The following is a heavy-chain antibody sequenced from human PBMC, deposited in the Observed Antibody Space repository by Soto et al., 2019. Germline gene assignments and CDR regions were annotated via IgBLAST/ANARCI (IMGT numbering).Heavy chain of an antibody. CDR1: GGSISSYY. CDR3: GMGVGFWSGYPEDHMDV. D-gene: IGHD3-3*01. Sequence: SETLSLTCTVSGGSISSYYWSWIRQPPGKGLEWIGYIYYSGSTNYNPSLKSRVTISVDTSKNQFSLKLSSVTAADTAVYYCGMGVGFWSGYPEDHMDVWGKGTTVTVSS. V-gene: IGHV4-59*01. J-gene: IGHJ6*03. CDR2: IYYSGST.